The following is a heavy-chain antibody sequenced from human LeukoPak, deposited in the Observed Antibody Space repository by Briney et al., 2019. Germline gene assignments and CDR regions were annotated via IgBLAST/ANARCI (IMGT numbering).Heavy chain of an antibody. J-gene: IGHJ4*02. Sequence: ASVTVSCKASGYTFTDYYMHWVRQAPGQGREWMGWINPNSAGTNYAQNFQGRVTMTRDTSINTAYMELTRLRSDDTAVYYCARRYCSSTSCYYFDYWGQGTLVTVSS. CDR1: GYTFTDYY. CDR2: INPNSAGT. D-gene: IGHD2-2*01. V-gene: IGHV1-2*02. CDR3: ARRYCSSTSCYYFDY.